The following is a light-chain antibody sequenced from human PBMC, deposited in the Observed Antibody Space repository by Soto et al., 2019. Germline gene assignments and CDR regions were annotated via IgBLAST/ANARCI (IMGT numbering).Light chain of an antibody. CDR3: SSYAGTRNLL. Sequence: QSVLTQPPSASGSPGQSVTISCTGTSSDVGGYNYVSWYQQHPGTAPKLMIYEVNKRPSGIPDRCSGSKSGNTASLTVSGLQTDDEADYYCSSYAGTRNLLFGGGTQLTVL. CDR2: EVN. V-gene: IGLV2-8*01. CDR1: SSDVGGYNY. J-gene: IGLJ2*01.